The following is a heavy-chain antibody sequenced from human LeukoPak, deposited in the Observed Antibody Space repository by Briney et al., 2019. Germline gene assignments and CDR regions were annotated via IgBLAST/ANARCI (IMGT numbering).Heavy chain of an antibody. D-gene: IGHD2-15*01. CDR3: ARRMGYCSGGSCYSGGARFDY. J-gene: IGHJ4*02. CDR2: ISSSGSTI. CDR1: GFTFSDYY. V-gene: IGHV3-11*01. Sequence: GGSLRLSCAASGFTFSDYYMSWIRQAPGKGLEWVSYISSSGSTIYYADSVKGGFTISRDNAKNSLYLQMNSLRAEDTAVYYCARRMGYCSGGSCYSGGARFDYWGQGTLVTVSS.